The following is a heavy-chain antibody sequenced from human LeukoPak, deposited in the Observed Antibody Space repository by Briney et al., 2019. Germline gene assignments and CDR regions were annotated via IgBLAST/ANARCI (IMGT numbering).Heavy chain of an antibody. CDR2: IKQDGSEK. J-gene: IGHJ4*02. V-gene: IGHV3-7*01. D-gene: IGHD2-2*02. Sequence: TGGSLRLSCAASGFTFSSYWMSWVRQAPGKGLEWVANIKQDGSEKYYVDSVKGRFTISRDNAKNSLYLQMNSLRAEDTAVYYCARAGPHRSPIPLFFDYWGQGTLVTVSS. CDR3: ARAGPHRSPIPLFFDY. CDR1: GFTFSSYW.